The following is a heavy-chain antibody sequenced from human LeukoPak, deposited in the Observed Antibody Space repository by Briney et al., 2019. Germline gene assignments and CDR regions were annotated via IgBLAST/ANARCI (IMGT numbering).Heavy chain of an antibody. J-gene: IGHJ4*02. V-gene: IGHV1-69*13. CDR2: ITPMFGTA. D-gene: IGHD3-22*01. Sequence: GASVKVSCKASGGTFSSYAISCVRQAPGQGLEWMGGITPMFGTANYAQKFQGRVTITADESTSTAYMELSSLRSEDTAVYYCAREWGHDSSGYFFGYWGQGTLVTVSS. CDR1: GGTFSSYA. CDR3: AREWGHDSSGYFFGY.